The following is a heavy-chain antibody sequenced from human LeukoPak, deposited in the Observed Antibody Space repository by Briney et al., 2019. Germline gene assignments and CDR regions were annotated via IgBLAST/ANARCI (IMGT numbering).Heavy chain of an antibody. CDR3: ARLWAWASVCSGGSCYSDY. J-gene: IGHJ4*02. D-gene: IGHD2-15*01. CDR1: GGTFSSYA. V-gene: IGHV1-69*01. CDR2: IIPIFGTA. Sequence: SGKVSCKASGGTFSSYAISWVRQAPGQGLEWMGGIIPIFGTANYAQKFQGRVTITADESTSTAYMELSSLRSEDTAVYYCARLWAWASVCSGGSCYSDYWGQGTLVTVSS.